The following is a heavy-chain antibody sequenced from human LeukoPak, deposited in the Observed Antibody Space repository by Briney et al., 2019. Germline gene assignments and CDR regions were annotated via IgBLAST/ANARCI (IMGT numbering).Heavy chain of an antibody. CDR2: IYYSGST. CDR3: ARQPHYYYYMDV. V-gene: IGHV4-39*01. J-gene: IGHJ6*03. Sequence: SETLTLTCTVSGGSISSSSYYWGWIRQPPGKGLEWIGTIYYSGSTYYNPSLKSRVIISVDTSKNQFSLKLSSVPAADTAVYYCARQPHYYYYMDVWGKGTTVTVSS. CDR1: GGSISSSSYY.